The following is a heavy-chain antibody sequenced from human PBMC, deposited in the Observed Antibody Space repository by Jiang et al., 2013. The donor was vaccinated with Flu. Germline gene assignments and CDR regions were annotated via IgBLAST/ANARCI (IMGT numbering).Heavy chain of an antibody. V-gene: IGHV4-39*07. Sequence: SGSGLVKPSETLSLTCTVSGGSISSSSYYWGWIRQPPGKGLEWIGSIYYSGSTYYNPSLKSRVTISVDTSKNQFSLKLSSVTAADTAVYYCARDVGERWGIDAFDIWGQGTMVTVSS. CDR1: GGSISSSSYY. CDR2: IYYSGST. CDR3: ARDVGERWGIDAFDI. J-gene: IGHJ3*02. D-gene: IGHD1-26*01.